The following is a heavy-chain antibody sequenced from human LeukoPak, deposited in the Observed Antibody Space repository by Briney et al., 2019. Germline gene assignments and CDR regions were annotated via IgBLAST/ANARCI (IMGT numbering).Heavy chain of an antibody. J-gene: IGHJ4*02. V-gene: IGHV3-21*01. CDR2: ISSSSSYI. CDR1: GFTFRNYM. CDR3: AREIGWPGIDY. D-gene: IGHD2-15*01. Sequence: PGRSLRLSCAASGFTFRNYMMHWVRQAPGKGLEWVSSISSSSSYIYYADSVKGRFTISRDNAKNSLYLQMNSLRAEDTAVYYCAREIGWPGIDYWGQGTLVTVSS.